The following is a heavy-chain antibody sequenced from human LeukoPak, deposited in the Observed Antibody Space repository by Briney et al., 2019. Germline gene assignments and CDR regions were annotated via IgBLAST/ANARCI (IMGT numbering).Heavy chain of an antibody. V-gene: IGHV3-48*02. CDR2: ISTTSRTI. J-gene: IGHJ5*02. D-gene: IGHD2-2*01. CDR1: GFTFSIYS. Sequence: SGGSLRLSCAASGFTFSIYSMNWVRQAPGKGLEWVSYISTTSRTISYTDSVKGRFTISRDNAKNSLYLQMNSLRDDDTAVYYCARPNAGAWGQGTLVTVSA. CDR3: ARPNAGA.